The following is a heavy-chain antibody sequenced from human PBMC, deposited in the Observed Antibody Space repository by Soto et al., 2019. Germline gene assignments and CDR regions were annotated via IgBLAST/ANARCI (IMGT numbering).Heavy chain of an antibody. D-gene: IGHD4-17*01. CDR1: GGTFSSYA. CDR3: ARDLGYGDCTYVYGMDV. Sequence: QVQLVQSGAEVKKPGSSVKVSCKASGGTFSSYAISWVRQAPGQGLEWMGGIIPIFGTANYAQKFQGRVTITADESTSTAYMELSSLRAEDTAVYYGARDLGYGDCTYVYGMDVWGQGTTVTVSS. V-gene: IGHV1-69*01. CDR2: IIPIFGTA. J-gene: IGHJ6*01.